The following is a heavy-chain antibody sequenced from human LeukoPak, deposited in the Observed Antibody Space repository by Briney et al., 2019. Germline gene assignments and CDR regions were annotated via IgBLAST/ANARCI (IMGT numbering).Heavy chain of an antibody. V-gene: IGHV3-33*01. CDR3: ARAYSSKETDS. D-gene: IGHD6-13*01. CDR1: GFSFRSFA. Sequence: GGSLRLSCAASGFSFRSFAMHWVRQAPGKGLDGVAIIWYDGTNKYYADSVKGRFTISRDNSKNTLFLQMSSLRVEDTAVYYCARAYSSKETDSWGQGTLVTVSS. J-gene: IGHJ4*02. CDR2: IWYDGTNK.